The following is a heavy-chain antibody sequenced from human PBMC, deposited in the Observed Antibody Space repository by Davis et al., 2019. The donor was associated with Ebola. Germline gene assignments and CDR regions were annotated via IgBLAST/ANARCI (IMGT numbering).Heavy chain of an antibody. Sequence: GESLKISCAASGFTFSSYSMNWVRQAPGKGLEWVSSISSSSSYIYYADSVKGRFTISRDNAKNTLYLQMNSLRAEDTAVYYCAREGYSYGDYWGQGTLVTVSS. D-gene: IGHD5-18*01. CDR2: ISSSSSYI. J-gene: IGHJ4*02. CDR1: GFTFSSYS. V-gene: IGHV3-21*01. CDR3: AREGYSYGDY.